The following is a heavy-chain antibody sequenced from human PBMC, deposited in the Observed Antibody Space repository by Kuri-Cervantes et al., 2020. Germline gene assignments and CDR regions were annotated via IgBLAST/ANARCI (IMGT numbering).Heavy chain of an antibody. Sequence: GESLKISCAASGFTFSSYWMSWIRQAPGKGLEWVSYISSSGSTIYYADSVKGRFTISRDNAKNSLYLQMNSLRAEDTAVYYCARQRFDWLSHYYYYYGMDVWGQGTTVTVSS. CDR3: ARQRFDWLSHYYYYYGMDV. D-gene: IGHD3-9*01. J-gene: IGHJ6*02. V-gene: IGHV3-11*01. CDR1: GFTFSSYW. CDR2: ISSSGSTI.